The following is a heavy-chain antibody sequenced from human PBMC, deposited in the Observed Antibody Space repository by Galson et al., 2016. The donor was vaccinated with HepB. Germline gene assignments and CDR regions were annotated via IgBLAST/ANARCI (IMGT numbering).Heavy chain of an antibody. CDR2: ISYDGSYE. D-gene: IGHD3-10*01. Sequence: LRLSCAASGFTFSSYAMHWVRQAPGKGLEWVAVISYDGSYESYAGAVKGRFTISRDNFKNTLYLHLNSLRAEETAVYYCARAVHGSGSYWDKWGQGTLVAVSA. CDR1: GFTFSSYA. J-gene: IGHJ4*02. V-gene: IGHV3-30*04. CDR3: ARAVHGSGSYWDK.